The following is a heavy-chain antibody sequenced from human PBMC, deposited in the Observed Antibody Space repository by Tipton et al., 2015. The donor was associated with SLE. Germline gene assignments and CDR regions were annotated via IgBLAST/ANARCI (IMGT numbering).Heavy chain of an antibody. J-gene: IGHJ4*02. V-gene: IGHV4-39*01. CDR2: IYYRATSDYGPQSGTT. CDR3: ARHYPLLSDFAVNGLGYFDY. CDR1: GGSISGTSYY. Sequence: TLSLTCSVSGGSISGTSYYWGWIRQSPGKGLEWIGSIYYRATSDYGPQSGTTYYNPSLKSRVAISVDTSRNQFSLRLTSVTAADAAVYYCARHYPLLSDFAVNGLGYFDYWGQGILVTVSS. D-gene: IGHD4-17*01.